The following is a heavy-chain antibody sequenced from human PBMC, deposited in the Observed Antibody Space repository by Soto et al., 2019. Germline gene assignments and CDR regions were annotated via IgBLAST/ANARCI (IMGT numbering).Heavy chain of an antibody. Sequence: PGESLKISCKGSGYSFTSYWISWVRQMPGKGLEWMGGIDPSDSYTNYSPSFQGHVTISADKSISTAYLQWSSLKASDTAMYYCGRLSEAAAATNGMDVCGQGPTVTVYS. CDR2: IDPSDSYT. CDR3: GRLSEAAAATNGMDV. V-gene: IGHV5-10-1*01. D-gene: IGHD6-13*01. CDR1: GYSFTSYW. J-gene: IGHJ6*02.